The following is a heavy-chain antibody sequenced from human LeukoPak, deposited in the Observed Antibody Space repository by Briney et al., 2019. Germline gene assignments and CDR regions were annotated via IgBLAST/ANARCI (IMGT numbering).Heavy chain of an antibody. Sequence: GGSLRLSCAASGFIFSSYWMSWVRQAPGKGLEWVSVIYSGGSTYYADSVKGRFTISRDNSKNTLYLQMNSLRAEDTAVYYYARTKGGLGYFDYWGQGTLVTVSS. CDR3: ARTKGGLGYFDY. V-gene: IGHV3-53*01. J-gene: IGHJ4*02. CDR2: IYSGGST. CDR1: GFIFSSYW. D-gene: IGHD3-16*01.